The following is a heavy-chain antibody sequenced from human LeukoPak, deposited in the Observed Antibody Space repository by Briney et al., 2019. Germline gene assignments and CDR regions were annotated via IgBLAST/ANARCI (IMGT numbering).Heavy chain of an antibody. V-gene: IGHV3-11*01. D-gene: IGHD2-2*01. CDR1: GFTFSDYY. CDR3: ARDAIPWRYCSSTSCYSGAFDI. J-gene: IGHJ3*02. Sequence: GGSLRLSCAASGFTFSDYYMSWIRQAPGKGLEWVSYISSSGSTIYYADSVKGRFTISRDNAKISLYLQMNSLRAEDTAVYYCARDAIPWRYCSSTSCYSGAFDIWGQGTMVTVSS. CDR2: ISSSGSTI.